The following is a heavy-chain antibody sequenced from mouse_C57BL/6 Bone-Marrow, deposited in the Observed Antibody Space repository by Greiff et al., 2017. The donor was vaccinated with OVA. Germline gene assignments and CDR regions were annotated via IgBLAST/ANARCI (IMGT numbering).Heavy chain of an antibody. CDR1: GFSFNTYA. Sequence: EVMLVESGGGLVQPKGSLKLSCAASGFSFNTYAMNWVRQAPGKGLEWVARIRSKSNNYATYYADSVKDRFTISRDDSESMLYLQMNNLKTEDTAMYYCVRQSKRYFDVWGTGTTVTVSS. V-gene: IGHV10-1*01. J-gene: IGHJ1*03. D-gene: IGHD2-5*01. CDR2: IRSKSNNYAT. CDR3: VRQSKRYFDV.